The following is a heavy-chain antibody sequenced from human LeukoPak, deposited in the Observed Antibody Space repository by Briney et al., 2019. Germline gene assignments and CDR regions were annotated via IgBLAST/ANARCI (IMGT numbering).Heavy chain of an antibody. D-gene: IGHD5-12*01. Sequence: SETLSLTCAVYGGSFSGYYWSWIRQPPGKGLEWIGEINHSGSTNYNPSLKSRVTISVDTSKNQFSLKLSSVTAADTSVYYCARGLWLSLGAFDIWGQGTMVTVSS. J-gene: IGHJ3*02. CDR1: GGSFSGYY. CDR3: ARGLWLSLGAFDI. V-gene: IGHV4-34*01. CDR2: INHSGST.